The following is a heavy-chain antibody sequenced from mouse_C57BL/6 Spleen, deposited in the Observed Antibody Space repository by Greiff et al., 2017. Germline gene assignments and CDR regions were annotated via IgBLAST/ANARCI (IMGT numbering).Heavy chain of an antibody. J-gene: IGHJ2*01. CDR3: ARQNSNYFDY. D-gene: IGHD2-5*01. CDR1: GFTFSSYG. V-gene: IGHV5-6*01. CDR2: ISSGGSYT. Sequence: EVMLVESGGDLVKPGGSLKLSCAASGFTFSSYGMSWVRQTLDKRLEWVATISSGGSYTYYTDSVKGRFTISRDNAKNTLYLQMSSLKAEDTAMYYCARQNSNYFDYWGQGTTLTVSS.